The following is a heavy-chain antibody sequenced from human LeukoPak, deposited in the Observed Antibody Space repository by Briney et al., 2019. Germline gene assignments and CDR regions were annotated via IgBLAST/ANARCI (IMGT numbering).Heavy chain of an antibody. CDR3: ARGVVNHRMYYYGSGSYRA. D-gene: IGHD3-10*01. V-gene: IGHV1-24*01. J-gene: IGHJ4*02. CDR1: GYTLTELS. CDR2: FDPEDGET. Sequence: ASVKVSCKVSGYTLTELSMHWVRQAPGKGLEWMGGFDPEDGETIYAQKFQGRVTITADESTSTAHMELSSLRSEDTAVYYCARGVVNHRMYYYGSGSYRAWGQGTLVTVSS.